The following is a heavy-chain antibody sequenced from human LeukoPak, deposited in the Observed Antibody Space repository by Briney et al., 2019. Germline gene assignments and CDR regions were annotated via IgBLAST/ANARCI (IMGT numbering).Heavy chain of an antibody. CDR2: IYYPTTT. J-gene: IGHJ4*02. D-gene: IGHD6-19*01. V-gene: IGHV4-59*02. CDR3: ATGHSSGWFDY. CDR1: RVSVSSDY. Sequence: SETLSLTCSVSRVSVSSDYWSWIRQSPGKGLEWIGYIYYPTTTNYNPSLKSRLTISLDTSKNQFSLDLTAVTGADTAVYFCATGHSSGWFDYWGPGTLVAASS.